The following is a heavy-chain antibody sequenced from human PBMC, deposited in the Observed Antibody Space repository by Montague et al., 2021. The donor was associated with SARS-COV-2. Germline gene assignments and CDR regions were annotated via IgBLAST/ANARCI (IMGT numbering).Heavy chain of an antibody. V-gene: IGHV4-34*01. D-gene: IGHD7-27*01. J-gene: IGHJ2*01. CDR2: INHSGST. CDR3: AREDAGDWYFDL. CDR1: GGSFSDYY. Sequence: SETLSLTCAVYGGSFSDYYWSWIRQPPGKGLEWIGEINHSGSTNXXPSLKSRVTISVDTSKNQLSLKLSSVTAADTAVYYCAREDAGDWYFDLWGRGTLVTVSS.